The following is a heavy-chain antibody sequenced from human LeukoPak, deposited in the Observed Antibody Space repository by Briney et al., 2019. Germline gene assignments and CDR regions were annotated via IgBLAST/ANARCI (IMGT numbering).Heavy chain of an antibody. CDR2: ISSGSGTI. CDR3: ARDGENHYYDY. CDR1: GFXFSSYS. D-gene: IGHD7-27*01. Sequence: GGSLRLSCAASGFXFSSYSMNWVRQAPGTGLEWVSFISSGSGTIYYADSVKGRFTISRDNAKNTVYLEMNSLRAEDTAVYYCARDGENHYYDYWGQGTLVTVST. V-gene: IGHV3-48*01. J-gene: IGHJ4*02.